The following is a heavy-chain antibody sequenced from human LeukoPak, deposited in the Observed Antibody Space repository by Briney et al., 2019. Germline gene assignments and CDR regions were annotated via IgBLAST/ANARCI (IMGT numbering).Heavy chain of an antibody. V-gene: IGHV1-69*10. D-gene: IGHD3-22*01. J-gene: IGHJ6*02. CDR2: IIPTLGIA. CDR3: ARGVYYYDSTIDYYYYYGMDV. CDR1: GGTFSSYA. Sequence: SVKVSCKASGGTFSSYAISWVRQNPRQGLECMGRIIPTLGIANYAQKFQGRVTITADKSTSTAYMELSSLRSEDTAVYYCARGVYYYDSTIDYYYYYGMDVWGQGTTVTVSS.